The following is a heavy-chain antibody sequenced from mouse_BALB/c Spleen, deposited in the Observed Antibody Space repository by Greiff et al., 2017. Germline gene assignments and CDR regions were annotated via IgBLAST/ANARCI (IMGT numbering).Heavy chain of an antibody. Sequence: EVHLVESGPGLVKPSQSLSLTCTVTGYSITSDYAWNWIRQFPGNKLEWMGYISYSGSTSYNPSLKSRISITRDTSKNQFFLQLNSVTTEDTATYYCARYYGYERYFDVWGAGTTVTVSS. CDR2: ISYSGST. J-gene: IGHJ1*01. D-gene: IGHD2-2*01. CDR1: GYSITSDYA. V-gene: IGHV3-2*02. CDR3: ARYYGYERYFDV.